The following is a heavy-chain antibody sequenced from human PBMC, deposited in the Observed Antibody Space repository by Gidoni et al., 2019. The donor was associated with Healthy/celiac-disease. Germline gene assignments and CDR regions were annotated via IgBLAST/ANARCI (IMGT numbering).Heavy chain of an antibody. CDR2: IYYSGST. CDR1: GGSIGSYD. Sequence: QVQLQESGPGLVKPSETLSLTCPVSGGSIGSYDWSWIRQPPGKGLEWIGYIYYSGSTNYNPSLKSRVTISVDTSKNQFSLKLSSVTAADTAVYYCARGPEAVTTVYYYYGMDVWGQGTTVTVSS. J-gene: IGHJ6*02. D-gene: IGHD4-17*01. V-gene: IGHV4-59*01. CDR3: ARGPEAVTTVYYYYGMDV.